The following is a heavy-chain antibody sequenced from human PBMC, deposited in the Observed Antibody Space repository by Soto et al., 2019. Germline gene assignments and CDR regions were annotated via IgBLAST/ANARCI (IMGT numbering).Heavy chain of an antibody. J-gene: IGHJ4*02. D-gene: IGHD6-19*01. CDR1: GFSLSSTRVA. V-gene: IGHV2-5*02. CDR2: IYWDDDK. CDR3: AHSVVAGLGYYFDY. Sequence: QITLKESGPTLVKPTQTLTLTCTFSGFSLSSTRVAVGWIRQPPGKALEWLALIYWDDDKRYSPFLKSRLTITKDTSKNQVVLTTTNMDPVDTATYYFAHSVVAGLGYYFDYWGQGTLVTVSS.